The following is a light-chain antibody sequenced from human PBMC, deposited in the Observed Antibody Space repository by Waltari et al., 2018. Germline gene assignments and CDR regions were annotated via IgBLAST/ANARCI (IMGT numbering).Light chain of an antibody. CDR2: GAS. J-gene: IGKJ4*01. CDR3: QQYGSSPPLT. Sequence: EIVLTQSPGTLSLSPGDRATLSFRASQSVTSSYLAWYQQKPGQAPRLLMYGASSRATGIPDRFSGSGSGTDFTLTISRLEPEDFAVYYCQQYGSSPPLTFGGGTKVEIK. CDR1: QSVTSSY. V-gene: IGKV3-20*01.